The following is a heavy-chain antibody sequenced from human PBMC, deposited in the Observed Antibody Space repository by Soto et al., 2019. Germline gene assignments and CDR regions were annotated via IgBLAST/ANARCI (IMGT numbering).Heavy chain of an antibody. CDR2: ISGSGSTI. V-gene: IGHV3-23*01. J-gene: IGHJ4*02. CDR1: GFTFSSYS. D-gene: IGHD3-22*01. CDR3: AKVFYYYDSSGYYYFDY. Sequence: PGGSLRLSCAASGFTFSSYSVRWVRQAPGKGPEWISSISGSGSTIYYADSVKGRFTISRDNSKNTLYLQMSSLRAEYTAVYYCAKVFYYYDSSGYYYFDYWGQGTLVTVSS.